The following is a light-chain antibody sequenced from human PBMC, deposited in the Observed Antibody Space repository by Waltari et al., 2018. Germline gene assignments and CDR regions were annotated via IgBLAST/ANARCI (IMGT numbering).Light chain of an antibody. V-gene: IGKV4-1*01. CDR1: QTILYSSSNKNY. J-gene: IGKJ4*01. CDR2: WAS. Sequence: DIVMTQSPDSLTVSLGERATINCKSSQTILYSSSNKNYLAWYQQKPGQPPKLLIYWASTRESGVPDRFSGTGSGTDFTLTISRLQAEDVAVYYCQQYFKTPLTFGGGTKVEIK. CDR3: QQYFKTPLT.